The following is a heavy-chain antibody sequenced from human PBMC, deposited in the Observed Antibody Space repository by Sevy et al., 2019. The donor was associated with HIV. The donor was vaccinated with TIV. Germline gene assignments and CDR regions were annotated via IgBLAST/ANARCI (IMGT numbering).Heavy chain of an antibody. J-gene: IGHJ4*02. CDR3: ARPRTYYDFWRGYPPFDY. Sequence: ASVKVSCKASGGTFSSYAITWVRQAPGQGLEWMGGIDPIFGTANYAQKFQGRLTITADESTSTAYMELSSLRSEDTAVYYCARPRTYYDFWRGYPPFDYWGQGTLVTVSS. CDR2: IDPIFGTA. CDR1: GGTFSSYA. D-gene: IGHD3-3*01. V-gene: IGHV1-69*13.